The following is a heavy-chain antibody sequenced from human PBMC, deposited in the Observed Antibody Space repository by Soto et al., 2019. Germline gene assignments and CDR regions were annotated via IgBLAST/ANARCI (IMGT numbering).Heavy chain of an antibody. Sequence: QLQLQESGPGLVKPSETLSLTCTVSGGSISSSSYYWGWIRQPPGKGLEWIGSIYYSGSTYYNPSLKSRVTISVDTSKNQFSLKLNSVTAADTAVYYCATMGGVVVIAIDDYWGQGTLVTVSS. CDR1: GGSISSSSYY. V-gene: IGHV4-39*01. CDR2: IYYSGST. D-gene: IGHD2-21*01. CDR3: ATMGGVVVIAIDDY. J-gene: IGHJ4*02.